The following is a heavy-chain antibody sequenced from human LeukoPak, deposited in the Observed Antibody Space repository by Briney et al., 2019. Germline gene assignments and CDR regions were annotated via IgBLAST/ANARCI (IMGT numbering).Heavy chain of an antibody. CDR2: ITQDGLEK. Sequence: GGSLRLSCAASGFTFSSYWMTWVRQAPGKGLEWVANITQDGLEKHYVDSLKGRFSISRDNVENSLYLQMNTLRAEDTAFYYCARDIYSGSGTPPYAFDYWGRGTLVTVSS. CDR3: ARDIYSGSGTPPYAFDY. CDR1: GFTFSSYW. V-gene: IGHV3-7*01. D-gene: IGHD3-10*01. J-gene: IGHJ4*02.